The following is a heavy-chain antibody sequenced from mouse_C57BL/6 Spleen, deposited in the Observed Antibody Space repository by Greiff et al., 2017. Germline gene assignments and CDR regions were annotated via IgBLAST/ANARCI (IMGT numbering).Heavy chain of an antibody. V-gene: IGHV1-7*01. J-gene: IGHJ4*01. CDR1: GYTFTSYW. Sequence: VQLKESGAELAKPGASVKLSCKASGYTFTSYWMHWVKQRPGQGLEWIGYINPSSGYTKYNQKFKDKATLTADKSSSTAYMQLSSLTYEDSAVYYCARSYYGSSLYYYAMDYWGQGTSVTVSS. CDR2: INPSSGYT. CDR3: ARSYYGSSLYYYAMDY. D-gene: IGHD1-1*01.